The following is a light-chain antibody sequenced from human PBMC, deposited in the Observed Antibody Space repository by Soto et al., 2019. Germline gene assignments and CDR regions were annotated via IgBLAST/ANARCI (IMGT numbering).Light chain of an antibody. CDR3: QQYDNSWT. CDR2: AAS. J-gene: IGKJ1*01. Sequence: IVLTQSPGTLSLSPGERATLSCRASQSVSSSYLAWYQQKPGQAPRFLIYAASSRATGIPDRFSGSGSGTDFTLTISRLEPEDFAVYYCQQYDNSWTFGQGTKVEIK. V-gene: IGKV3-20*01. CDR1: QSVSSSY.